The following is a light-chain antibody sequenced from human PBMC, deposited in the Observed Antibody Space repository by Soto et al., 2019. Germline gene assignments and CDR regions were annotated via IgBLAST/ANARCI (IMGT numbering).Light chain of an antibody. CDR1: SSNIGSNT. J-gene: IGLJ1*01. CDR2: SNN. CDR3: AAWDDSLNGRV. Sequence: QSVLTQPPSASGTPGQRVTISCSGSSSNIGSNTVNWYQQLPGTAPKLLIYSNNQRPSGVPDRFSGSKSGTSASLAISGLQSADEAHYYCAAWDDSLNGRVFGTGTKVTV. V-gene: IGLV1-44*01.